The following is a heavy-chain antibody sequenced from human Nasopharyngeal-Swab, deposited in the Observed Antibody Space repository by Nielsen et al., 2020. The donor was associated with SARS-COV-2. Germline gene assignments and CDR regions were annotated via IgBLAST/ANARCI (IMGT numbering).Heavy chain of an antibody. CDR2: VYISGGA. Sequence: SETLSLTCTVSGDSISGYYWTWIRQPAGRGLEWIGRVYISGGANYNPSLKSRVTMSVDTSKNQFSLKLSSVTAADTAVYYCAREGYYFGPGCYYFWGQGTLVTVSS. V-gene: IGHV4-4*07. CDR1: GDSISGYY. D-gene: IGHD3-10*01. CDR3: AREGYYFGPGCYYF. J-gene: IGHJ4*02.